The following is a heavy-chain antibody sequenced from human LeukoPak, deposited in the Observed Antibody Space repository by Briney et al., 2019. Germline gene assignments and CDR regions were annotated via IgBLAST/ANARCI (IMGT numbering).Heavy chain of an antibody. CDR3: ARDPGCSSGW. CDR1: GYTLTGYY. V-gene: IGHV1-46*01. CDR2: INPSGGST. Sequence: ASVKVSCKASGYTLTGYYMHGVRQAPGQGLEWMGIINPSGGSTSYAQKFQGRVTMTRDTSRSTVYMELSSLRYEDTAVYYCARDPGCSSGWWGQGTLVTVS. J-gene: IGHJ4*02. D-gene: IGHD6-19*01.